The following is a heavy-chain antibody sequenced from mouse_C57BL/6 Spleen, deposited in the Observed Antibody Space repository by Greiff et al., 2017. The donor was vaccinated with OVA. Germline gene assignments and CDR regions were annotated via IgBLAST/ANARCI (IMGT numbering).Heavy chain of an antibody. CDR1: GYTFTSYW. D-gene: IGHD3-1*01. CDR2: IDPSDSYT. J-gene: IGHJ2*01. CDR3: ARARARGYYFDY. Sequence: QVQLKQPGAELVRPGTSVKLSCKASGYTFTSYWMHWVKQRPGQGLEWIGVIDPSDSYTNYNQKFKGKATLTVDTSSSTAYMQLSSLTSEDSAVYYCARARARGYYFDYWGQGTTLTVSS. V-gene: IGHV1-59*01.